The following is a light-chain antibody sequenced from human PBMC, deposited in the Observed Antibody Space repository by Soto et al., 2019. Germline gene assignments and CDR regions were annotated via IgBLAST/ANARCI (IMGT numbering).Light chain of an antibody. CDR2: AAS. J-gene: IGKJ1*01. CDR1: QGISNY. CDR3: QKYNSDPRT. Sequence: DIHMTQSPSSLSASVEDRVTITCLASQGISNYLAWYQQKPGKVPKLLIYAASTLQSGVPSRLSGSGYGTDLTITTSSMQTEDVETYYCQKYNSDPRTFGQGTKVDIK. V-gene: IGKV1-27*01.